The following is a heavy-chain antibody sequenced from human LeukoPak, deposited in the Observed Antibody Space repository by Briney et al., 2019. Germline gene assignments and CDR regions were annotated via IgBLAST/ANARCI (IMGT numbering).Heavy chain of an antibody. D-gene: IGHD3-3*01. V-gene: IGHV3-23*01. CDR1: GFTFSSYA. J-gene: IGHJ4*02. CDR3: AKDDFGDDFWSGYYFDY. Sequence: GGSLRLSCAASGFTFSSYAMSWVRQAPGKGLEGVSAISGSGGSTYYADSVKGRFTISRDNSKNTLYLQMNSLRAEDTAVYYCAKDDFGDDFWSGYYFDYWGQGTLVTVSS. CDR2: ISGSGGST.